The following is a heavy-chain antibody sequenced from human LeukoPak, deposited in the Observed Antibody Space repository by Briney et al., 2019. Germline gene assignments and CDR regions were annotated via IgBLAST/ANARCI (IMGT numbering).Heavy chain of an antibody. D-gene: IGHD1-1*01. CDR1: GAPSGRSDYY. CDR2: VYYSGSS. CDR3: ARRGNWEPFDY. Sequence: PSETLSLTCVLSGAPSGRSDYYWPWSGQPPGRGREWFGTVYYSGSSYYNPSLKSRITISVDTSKNSFSHNVTSLTAADTAMYYCARRGNWEPFDYWGQGSLVTVSS. J-gene: IGHJ4*02. V-gene: IGHV4-39*02.